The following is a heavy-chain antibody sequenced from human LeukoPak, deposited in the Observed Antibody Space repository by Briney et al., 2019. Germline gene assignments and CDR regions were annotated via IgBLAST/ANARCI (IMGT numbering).Heavy chain of an antibody. CDR2: IYYSGST. V-gene: IGHV4-59*01. Sequence: SETLSLTCTVSGGSISSYYWSWIRQPPGKGLEWIGYIYYSGSTNYNPSLKSRVTISVDTSKNQFSLKLSSVTAADTAVYYCAGNRGRTYYYDSSGYPPAYWGQGTLVTVSS. CDR1: GGSISSYY. J-gene: IGHJ4*02. CDR3: AGNRGRTYYYDSSGYPPAY. D-gene: IGHD3-22*01.